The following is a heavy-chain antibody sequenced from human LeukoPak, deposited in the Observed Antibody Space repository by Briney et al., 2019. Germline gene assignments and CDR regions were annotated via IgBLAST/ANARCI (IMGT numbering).Heavy chain of an antibody. CDR1: GGSISSSSYY. J-gene: IGHJ4*02. CDR2: VCYNGTT. D-gene: IGHD3-16*01. Sequence: SQTLSLTCTVSGGSISSSSYYWAWIRQPPGKGLEWIGYVCYNGTTNYNPSLRNRVAISIDTSKNQFSLKLNSATAADTAVYYCATSGGFNSPRHYWGQGTLVTVSS. CDR3: ATSGGFNSPRHY. V-gene: IGHV4-61*05.